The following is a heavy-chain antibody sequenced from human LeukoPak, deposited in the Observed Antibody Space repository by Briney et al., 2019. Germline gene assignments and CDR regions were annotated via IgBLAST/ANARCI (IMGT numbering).Heavy chain of an antibody. CDR1: GGSISSGSYY. V-gene: IGHV4-61*02. Sequence: SETLSLTCTVSGGSISSGSYYWSWIRKPAGKGLEWIGRIYTSGSTYYNPSLKSRVTISVDRSKNQFSLKLSSVTAADTAVYYCARGDCGGDCFDYWGQGTLITVSS. D-gene: IGHD2-21*01. CDR2: IYTSGST. J-gene: IGHJ4*02. CDR3: ARGDCGGDCFDY.